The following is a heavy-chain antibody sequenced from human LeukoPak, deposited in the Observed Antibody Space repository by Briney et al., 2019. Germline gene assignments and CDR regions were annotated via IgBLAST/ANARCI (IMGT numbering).Heavy chain of an antibody. D-gene: IGHD3-16*01. CDR1: GGSISSGDYY. J-gene: IGHJ6*02. CDR2: IYYSGST. Sequence: SETLSLTCTVSGGSISSGDYYWSWIRQPPGKGLEWIGYIYYSGSTYYNPSLKSRVTISVDTSKNQFSLKLSSVTAADTAVYYCARDGVRYGMGVWGQGTTVTVSS. V-gene: IGHV4-30-4*01. CDR3: ARDGVRYGMGV.